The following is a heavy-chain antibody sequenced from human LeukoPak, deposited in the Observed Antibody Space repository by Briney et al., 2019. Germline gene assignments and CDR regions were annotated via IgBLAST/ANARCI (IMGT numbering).Heavy chain of an antibody. J-gene: IGHJ3*02. D-gene: IGHD3-10*01. CDR1: GFTFSDHY. V-gene: IGHV3-72*01. CDR2: TRNKANSYTT. CDR3: ARVRRGYYGSGSYSNDAFDI. Sequence: GGSLRLSCAASGFTFSDHYMDWVRQAPGKGLEWVGRTRNKANSYTTEYAASVKGRFTISRDDSKNSLYLQMNSLKTEDTAVYYCARVRRGYYGSGSYSNDAFDIWGQGTMVTVSS.